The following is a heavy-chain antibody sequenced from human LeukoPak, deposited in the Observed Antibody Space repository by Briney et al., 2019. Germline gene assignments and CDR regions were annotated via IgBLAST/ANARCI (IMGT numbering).Heavy chain of an antibody. Sequence: PGGSLRLSCAASGVTFSGYGMHWVRQAPGKGLEWVTGIAFDGSRKHYADSVKGRFTISRDNARNTMDLQMNSLRVEDTAVYHSTRHDSSRFDPCGQGTLVIVSS. V-gene: IGHV3-30*03. CDR3: TRHDSSRFDP. CDR2: IAFDGSRK. CDR1: GVTFSGYG. D-gene: IGHD3-3*01. J-gene: IGHJ5*02.